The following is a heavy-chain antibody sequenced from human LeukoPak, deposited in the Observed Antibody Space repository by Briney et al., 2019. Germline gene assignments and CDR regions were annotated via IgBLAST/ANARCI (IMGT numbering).Heavy chain of an antibody. CDR3: AREYRGWYFDH. D-gene: IGHD1-1*01. CDR2: ISYDGSDK. CDR1: GFTVSSNY. V-gene: IGHV3-30*03. Sequence: PGGSLRLSCAASGFTVSSNYMSWVRQAPGKGLEWVAIISYDGSDKFYADSVKGRFTISRDNSKNTLNLQMNSLRVEDTAVYFCAREYRGWYFDHWGQGTLVTVSS. J-gene: IGHJ4*02.